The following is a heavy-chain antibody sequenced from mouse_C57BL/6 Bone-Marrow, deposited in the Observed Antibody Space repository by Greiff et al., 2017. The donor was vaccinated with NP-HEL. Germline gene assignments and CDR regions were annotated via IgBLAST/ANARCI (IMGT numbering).Heavy chain of an antibody. D-gene: IGHD2-1*01. V-gene: IGHV2-9-1*01. Sequence: VKVEESGPGLVAPSQSLSITCTVSGFSLTSYAISWVRQPPGKGLEWLGVIWTGGGTNYNSALKSRLSISKDNSKSQVFLKMNSLQTDDTARYYCASSYGNYDGWYFDVWGTGTTVTVSS. CDR2: IWTGGGT. CDR3: ASSYGNYDGWYFDV. CDR1: GFSLTSYA. J-gene: IGHJ1*03.